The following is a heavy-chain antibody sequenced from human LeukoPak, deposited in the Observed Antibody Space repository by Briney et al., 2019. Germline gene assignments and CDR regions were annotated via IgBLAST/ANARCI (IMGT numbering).Heavy chain of an antibody. CDR1: GYTLTELS. D-gene: IGHD3-3*01. Sequence: ASVKVSCKVSGYTLTELSMHWVRQAPGKGLEWMGGFDPEDGETIYAQKFQGRVTMTEDTSTDTAYMELRSLRSDDTAVYYCARVLRYDFWSAYYFDYWGQGTLVTVSS. CDR2: FDPEDGET. J-gene: IGHJ4*02. V-gene: IGHV1-24*01. CDR3: ARVLRYDFWSAYYFDY.